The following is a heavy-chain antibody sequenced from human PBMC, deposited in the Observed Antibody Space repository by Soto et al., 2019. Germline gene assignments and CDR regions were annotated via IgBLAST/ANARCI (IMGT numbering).Heavy chain of an antibody. J-gene: IGHJ4*02. V-gene: IGHV4-59*11. Sequence: SETLSLTCTVSGGSMSSHYWTWLRQPPGKGLEWIGYISYSGSTYYNPSLKSRVTISADTSRNQFSLKLSSVIAADTAVYYCARADPDASVGYWGQGTLVTV. CDR1: GGSMSSHY. CDR3: ARADPDASVGY. CDR2: ISYSGST. D-gene: IGHD3-16*01.